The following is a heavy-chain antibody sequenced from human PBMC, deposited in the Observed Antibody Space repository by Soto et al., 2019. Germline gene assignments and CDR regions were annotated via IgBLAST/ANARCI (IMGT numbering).Heavy chain of an antibody. D-gene: IGHD2-2*01. CDR3: AKDRVRSSSWNLGDY. J-gene: IGHJ4*02. Sequence: PGGSLRLSCAASGFTFSSYAMTWVRQAPGKGLEWASGISGSGGSTYYADSVKGRFTISRDNSKNTLYLQMNSLRAEDTAVYYCAKDRVRSSSWNLGDYWGQGTLVTVS. CDR1: GFTFSSYA. V-gene: IGHV3-23*01. CDR2: ISGSGGST.